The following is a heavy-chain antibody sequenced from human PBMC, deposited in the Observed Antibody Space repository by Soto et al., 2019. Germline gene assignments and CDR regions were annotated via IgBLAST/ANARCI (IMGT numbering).Heavy chain of an antibody. CDR2: ISYDGSNK. D-gene: IGHD1-26*01. Sequence: GGSLRLSCAASGFTFSSYGIHWVRQAPGKGLEWVAVISYDGSNKYYADSVKGRFTISRDNSKNTLYLQMNSLRAEDTAVYYCAKDRRGGSYLRDYYYYYGMDVWGQGTTVTVSS. CDR3: AKDRRGGSYLRDYYYYYGMDV. J-gene: IGHJ6*02. CDR1: GFTFSSYG. V-gene: IGHV3-30*18.